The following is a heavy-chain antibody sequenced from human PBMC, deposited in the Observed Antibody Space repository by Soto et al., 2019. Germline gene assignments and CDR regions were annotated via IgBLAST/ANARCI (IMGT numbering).Heavy chain of an antibody. CDR3: ARGGHYYASGSFFGGYGMDV. CDR1: GFTFSNYA. CDR2: ISYDGSNK. D-gene: IGHD3-10*01. J-gene: IGHJ6*02. Sequence: QVQLVESGGGVVQPGRSLRLSCAASGFTFSNYAMHWVRQAPGKGLEWVIVISYDGSNKYYADSEKGRFTISRDNSKNTLYLQMNSLRAEDTAVYYCARGGHYYASGSFFGGYGMDVWGQGTTVTGSS. V-gene: IGHV3-30*04.